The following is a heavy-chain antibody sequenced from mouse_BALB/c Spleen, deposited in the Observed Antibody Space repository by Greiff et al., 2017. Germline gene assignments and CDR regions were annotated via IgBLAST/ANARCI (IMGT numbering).Heavy chain of an antibody. Sequence: EVQLQQSGPSLVKPSQTLSLTCSVTGDSITSGYWNWIRKFPGNKLEYMGYISYSGSTYYNPSLKSRISITRDTSKNQYYLQLNSVTTEDTATYYCARCDYYGSRFFDYWGQGTTLTVSS. CDR2: ISYSGST. D-gene: IGHD1-1*01. V-gene: IGHV3-8*02. CDR3: ARCDYYGSRFFDY. CDR1: GDSITSGY. J-gene: IGHJ2*01.